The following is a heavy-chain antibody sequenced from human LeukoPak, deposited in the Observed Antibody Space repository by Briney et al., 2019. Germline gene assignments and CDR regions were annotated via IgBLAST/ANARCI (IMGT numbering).Heavy chain of an antibody. CDR2: INPNSGGT. D-gene: IGHD1-1*01. Sequence: ASVTVSCKASGYTFIGYYIHWVRQAPGQGLEWMGRINPNSGGTNYAPKFQGRITMTRDTSISTAYMVLSRLRSDDTAVYYCARGVNSDSLDYWGQGTLVTVSS. CDR3: ARGVNSDSLDY. V-gene: IGHV1-2*06. CDR1: GYTFIGYY. J-gene: IGHJ4*02.